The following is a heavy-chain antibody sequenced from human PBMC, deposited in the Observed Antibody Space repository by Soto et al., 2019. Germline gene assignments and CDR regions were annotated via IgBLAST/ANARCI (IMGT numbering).Heavy chain of an antibody. D-gene: IGHD1-26*01. V-gene: IGHV1-69*01. CDR2: IIPIFGTA. Sequence: QVQLVQSGAEVKKPGSSVKVSCKASGGTFSSYAISWVRQAPGQGLEWMGGIIPIFGTANYAQKFQGRVTSTADESTSTAYMELSSLRSEDTAVYYCARDPSDCAMIVGAAQGCAFDIWGQGTMVTVSS. CDR1: GGTFSSYA. CDR3: ARDPSDCAMIVGAAQGCAFDI. J-gene: IGHJ3*02.